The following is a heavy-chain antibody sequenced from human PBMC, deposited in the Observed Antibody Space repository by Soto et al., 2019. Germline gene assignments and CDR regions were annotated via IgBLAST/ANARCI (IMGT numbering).Heavy chain of an antibody. CDR2: ISGSGGST. CDR1: GFTFSSYA. CDR3: AKGGYCSSTSCYESHYYYYYYMDV. Sequence: EVQLLESGGGLVQPGGSLRLSCAASGFTFSSYAMSWVRQAPGEGLEWVSAISGSGGSTYYADSVKGRFTISRDNSKNTLYLQMNSLRAEDTAVYYCAKGGYCSSTSCYESHYYYYYYMDVWGKGTTVTVSS. V-gene: IGHV3-23*01. D-gene: IGHD2-2*01. J-gene: IGHJ6*03.